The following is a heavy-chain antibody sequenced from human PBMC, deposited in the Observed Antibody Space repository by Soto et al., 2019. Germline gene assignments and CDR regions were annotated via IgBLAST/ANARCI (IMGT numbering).Heavy chain of an antibody. CDR2: IYHSGST. Sequence: LSLTCAVSGYSISSGYYWGWIRQPPGKGLEWIGSIYHSGSTYYNPSLKSRVTISVDTSKNQFSLKLSPVTAADTAVYYCAREGPDYDYVWGSYRYLPRSLDYWGQGTLVTVSS. J-gene: IGHJ4*02. CDR1: GYSISSGYY. CDR3: AREGPDYDYVWGSYRYLPRSLDY. V-gene: IGHV4-38-2*02. D-gene: IGHD3-16*02.